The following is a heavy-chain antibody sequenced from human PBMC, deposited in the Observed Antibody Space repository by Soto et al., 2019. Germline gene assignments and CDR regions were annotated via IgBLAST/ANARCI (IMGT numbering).Heavy chain of an antibody. Sequence: EVQLLESGGGLVQPGGSLRLSCAASGFTFSSYAMSWVRQAPGKGLEWVSAISGSGGCTYYADSVKGRFTISRDNSKNTLYLQMNSLRAEDTAVYYCAKDLDHYDILTGFRFDPWGQGTLVTVSS. CDR2: ISGSGGCT. J-gene: IGHJ5*02. CDR1: GFTFSSYA. CDR3: AKDLDHYDILTGFRFDP. D-gene: IGHD3-9*01. V-gene: IGHV3-23*01.